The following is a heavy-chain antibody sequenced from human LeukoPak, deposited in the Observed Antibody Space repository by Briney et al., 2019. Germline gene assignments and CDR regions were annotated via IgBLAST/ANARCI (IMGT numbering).Heavy chain of an antibody. J-gene: IGHJ6*03. Sequence: GGSLRLSCAASAFTFSSYGMSWVRQAPGKGLEWVSAISGSGGSTYYADSVKGRFTISRDNSTNTLYLKRNSLRAEGTAVYYYAKEGAYDSSGYYPPYYYYYMDVWGKGTTVTISS. CDR3: AKEGAYDSSGYYPPYYYYYMDV. CDR2: ISGSGGST. CDR1: AFTFSSYG. D-gene: IGHD3-22*01. V-gene: IGHV3-23*01.